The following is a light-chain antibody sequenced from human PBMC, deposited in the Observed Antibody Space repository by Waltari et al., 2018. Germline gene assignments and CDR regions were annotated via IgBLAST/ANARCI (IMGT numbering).Light chain of an antibody. CDR3: CSYGGASLRV. CDR2: EVN. Sequence: QSAQPQPASVSGSPGPPITIPCTGTTSDIGSYNLVSWYQQHPGEVPKLIIYEVNKRPSGVSNRFSGSKSGNTASLTISGLQPEDEADYYCCSYGGASLRVFGGGTKVTVL. J-gene: IGLJ3*02. CDR1: TSDIGSYNL. V-gene: IGLV2-23*02.